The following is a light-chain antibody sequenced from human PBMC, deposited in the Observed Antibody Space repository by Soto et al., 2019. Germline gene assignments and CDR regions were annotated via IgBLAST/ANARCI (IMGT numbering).Light chain of an antibody. CDR2: AND. CDR1: GSNVGTSY. J-gene: IGLJ3*02. V-gene: IGLV1-47*01. CDR3: AAWDDSLSARV. Sequence: QSVLTQPPSASGTPGQRVTISCSGSGSNVGTSYVYWYQQLPGTAPKLLTHANDHRPSGVPDRFSGSKSGTSASLAISGLRSEDEADYYCAAWDDSLSARVFGGGTKLTVL.